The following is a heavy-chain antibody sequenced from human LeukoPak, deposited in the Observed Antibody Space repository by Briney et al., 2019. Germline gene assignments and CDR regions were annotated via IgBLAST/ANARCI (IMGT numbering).Heavy chain of an antibody. D-gene: IGHD6-19*01. CDR3: ASPRYSSGWYGIETIDY. CDR1: GFTFSSYA. J-gene: IGHJ4*02. V-gene: IGHV3-23*01. CDR2: ISGSGGST. Sequence: GGSLRLSCAASGFTFSSYAMSWVRQAPGKGLEWVSAISGSGGSTYYADSVKGRFTISRDNSKNTLYVQMNSLRAEDTAVYYCASPRYSSGWYGIETIDYWGQGTLVTVSS.